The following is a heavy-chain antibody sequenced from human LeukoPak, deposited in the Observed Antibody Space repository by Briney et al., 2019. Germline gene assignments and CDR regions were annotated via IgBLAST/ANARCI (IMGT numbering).Heavy chain of an antibody. CDR3: SRENGAFSPFGY. V-gene: IGHV4-4*02. CDR2: ISLTGLT. Sequence: SETLSLTCGVPGGSISNTNWWSWVRQPPGQGLEWIGEISLTGLTHYNPSLESRVTVSLDKSKNQLSLNLTSVTAADTAVYYCSRENGAFSPFGYWGQGTLVTVLS. CDR1: GGSISNTNW. D-gene: IGHD2-8*01. J-gene: IGHJ4*02.